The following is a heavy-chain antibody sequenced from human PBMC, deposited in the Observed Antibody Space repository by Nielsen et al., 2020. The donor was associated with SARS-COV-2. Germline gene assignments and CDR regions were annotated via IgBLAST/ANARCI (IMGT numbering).Heavy chain of an antibody. CDR2: IYYSGST. Sequence: SETLSLTCTVSGGSISSGGYYWSWIRQHPGKGLEWIGYIYYSGSTYYNPSLKSRVTISVDTSKNQFSLKLSSVTAADTAVYYCARSSGVHSGSYGSGDYWGQGTLVTVSS. J-gene: IGHJ4*02. D-gene: IGHD1-26*01. CDR3: ARSSGVHSGSYGSGDY. V-gene: IGHV4-31*03. CDR1: GGSISSGGYY.